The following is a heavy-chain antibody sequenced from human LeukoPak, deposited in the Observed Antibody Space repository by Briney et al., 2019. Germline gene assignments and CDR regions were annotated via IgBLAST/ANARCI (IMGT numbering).Heavy chain of an antibody. V-gene: IGHV4-59*01. CDR3: ARDFYDYVWGSYPSHGYAFDI. CDR1: GGSISSYY. Sequence: PSETLSLTCTVSGGSISSYYWSWIRQPPGKGLEWIGYIYYSGSTNYNPSLKSRVTISVDTSKNQFSLKLSSVTAADTAVYYCARDFYDYVWGSYPSHGYAFDIWGQGKMVPVSS. J-gene: IGHJ3*02. D-gene: IGHD3-16*02. CDR2: IYYSGST.